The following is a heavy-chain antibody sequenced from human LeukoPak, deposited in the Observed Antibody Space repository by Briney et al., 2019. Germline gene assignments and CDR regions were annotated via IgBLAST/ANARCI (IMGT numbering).Heavy chain of an antibody. CDR3: ARVLTDSRGWYHFDY. CDR1: GFTFSTYT. V-gene: IGHV3-48*02. CDR2: ITGTSSTI. D-gene: IGHD6-19*01. Sequence: GGSLRLSCAASGFTFSTYTMNWVRQAPGKGLEWVSYITGTSSTIYYADSVKGRFTVSRDNARNSLYLQMNSLRDEDTAVYYCARVLTDSRGWYHFDYWGQGTQVTVSS. J-gene: IGHJ4*02.